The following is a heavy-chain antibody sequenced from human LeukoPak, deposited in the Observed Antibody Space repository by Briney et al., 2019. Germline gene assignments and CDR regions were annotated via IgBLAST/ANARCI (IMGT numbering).Heavy chain of an antibody. CDR1: GYTFAGYY. D-gene: IGHD4-17*01. CDR2: IKPNSGGT. J-gene: IGHJ4*02. CDR3: ASAESHDYGET. V-gene: IGHV1-2*02. Sequence: VKVSCKASGYTFAGYYLHWVRQAPGQGLEWMGWIKPNSGGTQYAQKFQGRVTMARDTSISTAYMELSRLQSDDTAVYYCASAESHDYGETWGQGTLVTVSS.